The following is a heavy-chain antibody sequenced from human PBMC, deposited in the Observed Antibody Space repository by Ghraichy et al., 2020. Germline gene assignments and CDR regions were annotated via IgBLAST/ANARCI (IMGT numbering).Heavy chain of an antibody. CDR1: GFTFSGSP. CDR2: IRSKANSYAT. J-gene: IGHJ6*02. D-gene: IGHD2-21*02. CDR3: TSDSYCGGDCYFYYYYGMDV. V-gene: IGHV3-73*01. Sequence: GGSLRLSCAASGFTFSGSPMHWVRQASGKGLEWVGRIRSKANSYATAYAASVKGRFTISRDDSKNTAYLQMNSLKTEDTAVYYCTSDSYCGGDCYFYYYYGMDVWGQGTTVTVSS.